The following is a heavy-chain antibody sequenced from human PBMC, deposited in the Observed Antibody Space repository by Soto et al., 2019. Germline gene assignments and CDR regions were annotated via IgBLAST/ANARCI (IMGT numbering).Heavy chain of an antibody. Sequence: GGSLRLSCAASGFTVSSNYMSWVRQAPGKGLEWVSVIYSGGSTYYADSVKGRLTISRDNSKNTLYLQMTSLRAEDTAVYYCAESIAARRDAFDIWGQGTMVTVSS. D-gene: IGHD6-6*01. CDR1: GFTVSSNY. CDR2: IYSGGST. CDR3: AESIAARRDAFDI. V-gene: IGHV3-66*01. J-gene: IGHJ3*02.